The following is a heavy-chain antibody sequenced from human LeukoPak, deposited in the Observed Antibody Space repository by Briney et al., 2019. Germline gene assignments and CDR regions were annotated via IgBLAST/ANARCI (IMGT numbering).Heavy chain of an antibody. D-gene: IGHD3-22*01. Sequence: PGGSLRLSCAASGFTFDDYTMHWVRQAPGKGLEWVSLISWDSGSRYYADSVRGRFTISRDNSKDSLYLQMNSLRAEDTALYYCAKDIQSGEYYDSSGWDYWGQGTLVTVSS. CDR2: ISWDSGSR. V-gene: IGHV3-43*01. J-gene: IGHJ4*02. CDR3: AKDIQSGEYYDSSGWDY. CDR1: GFTFDDYT.